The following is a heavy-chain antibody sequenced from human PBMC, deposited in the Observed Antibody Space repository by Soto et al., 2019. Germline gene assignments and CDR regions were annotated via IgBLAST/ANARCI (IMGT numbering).Heavy chain of an antibody. CDR2: IYYSGST. CDR3: AREPALDYGDSSGWFDP. V-gene: IGHV4-31*03. Sequence: PSETLSLTCTVSGGSISSGGYYWSWIRQHPGKGLEWIGYIYYSGSTYYNPSLKSRVTISVDTSKNQFSLKLSSVTAADTAVYYCAREPALDYGDSSGWFDPWGQGTLVTVSS. D-gene: IGHD4-17*01. J-gene: IGHJ5*02. CDR1: GGSISSGGYY.